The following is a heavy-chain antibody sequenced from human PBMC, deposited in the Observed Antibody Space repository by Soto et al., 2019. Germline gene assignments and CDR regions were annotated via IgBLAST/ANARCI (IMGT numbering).Heavy chain of an antibody. V-gene: IGHV4-59*08. J-gene: IGHJ3*02. D-gene: IGHD3-10*01. CDR2: MHYNGYT. CDR3: ARRYGSAFDI. CDR1: SDSISNYY. Sequence: SETLSLTCTVSSDSISNYYCSWFRQPPGKGLEWIGYMHYNGYTSYNPSLKSRVIISVDRSKNQFSLKLSSVTAADTAVYYCARRYGSAFDIWGQGTMVTVSS.